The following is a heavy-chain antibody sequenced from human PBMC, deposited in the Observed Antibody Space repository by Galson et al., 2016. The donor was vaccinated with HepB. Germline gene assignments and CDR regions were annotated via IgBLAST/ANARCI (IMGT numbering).Heavy chain of an antibody. J-gene: IGHJ4*02. V-gene: IGHV3-23*01. CDR3: PHPSILMPTSPHDY. Sequence: SLRLSCAASGFTFSAYAMTWVRQAPGKGLEWVSTISGFGDMTYYADSVKGRFTISRDNSKNTLFLEVSSLRGEDTALYYCPHPSILMPTSPHDYWGQGTLVTVSS. CDR2: ISGFGDMT. CDR1: GFTFSAYA. D-gene: IGHD5-24*01.